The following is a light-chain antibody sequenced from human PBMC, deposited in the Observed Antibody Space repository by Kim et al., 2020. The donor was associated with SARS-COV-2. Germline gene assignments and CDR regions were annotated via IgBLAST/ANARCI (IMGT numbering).Light chain of an antibody. Sequence: QSVLTQPPSASGTPGQRVTISCSGSNSNIGTNSVFWYQQLPGTTPKLLISRNHQRPSGVPDRFSGSKSGTSASLAISGLRSEDEAVYYCATWDDSLSGRVFGGGTQLTVL. J-gene: IGLJ3*02. CDR3: ATWDDSLSGRV. V-gene: IGLV1-47*01. CDR1: NSNIGTNS. CDR2: RNH.